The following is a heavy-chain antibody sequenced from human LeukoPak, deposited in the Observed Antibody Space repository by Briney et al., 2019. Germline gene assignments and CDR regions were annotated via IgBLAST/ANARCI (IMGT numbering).Heavy chain of an antibody. V-gene: IGHV3-7*01. CDR1: GFTFSSYW. Sequence: GGSLRLSCAASGFTFSSYWMSWVRQAPGKGLEWVANIKQDGSEKYYVDSVKGRFTISRDNAKNSLYLQMNSLRAEDTAVYYCAASCCPYYFYCCGEGTLVAVSS. J-gene: IGHJ4*02. CDR2: IKQDGSEK. D-gene: IGHD2-2*01. CDR3: AASCCPYYFYC.